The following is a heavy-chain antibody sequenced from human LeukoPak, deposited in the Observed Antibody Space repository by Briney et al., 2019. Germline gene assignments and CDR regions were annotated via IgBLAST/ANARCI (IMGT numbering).Heavy chain of an antibody. V-gene: IGHV4-38-2*02. Sequence: PSETLSLTCTVSGYSISSGYYWGWIRQPPGKGLEWIGNIYHSGSTYYNPSLKSRVTVSVDTSKNQFSLKLSSVTAADTAVYYCAKSSGWYVRDPFDYWGQGTLVTVSS. CDR2: IYHSGST. CDR1: GYSISSGYY. J-gene: IGHJ4*02. D-gene: IGHD6-19*01. CDR3: AKSSGWYVRDPFDY.